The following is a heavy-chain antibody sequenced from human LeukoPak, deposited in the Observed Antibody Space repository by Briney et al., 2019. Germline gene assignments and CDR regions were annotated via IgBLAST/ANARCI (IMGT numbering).Heavy chain of an antibody. D-gene: IGHD6-19*01. Sequence: GGSLRLSCAASGFTFDDYAMHWVRQTPGKGLEWVSGINWKSGSIDYADSVKGRFTISRDNAKNSLYLQMNSLRPEDTAFYYCAKDKGSGWSGIDYWGQGTLVTVSS. V-gene: IGHV3-9*01. CDR2: INWKSGSI. CDR3: AKDKGSGWSGIDY. CDR1: GFTFDDYA. J-gene: IGHJ4*02.